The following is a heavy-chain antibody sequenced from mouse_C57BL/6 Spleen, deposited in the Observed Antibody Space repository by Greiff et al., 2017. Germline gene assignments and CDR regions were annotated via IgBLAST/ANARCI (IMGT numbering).Heavy chain of an antibody. CDR2: IYPSDSET. D-gene: IGHD2-3*01. J-gene: IGHJ2*01. CDR1: GYTFTSYW. Sequence: VQLQQPGAELVRPGSSVKLSCKASGYTFTSYWMDWVKQRPGQGLEWIGNIYPSDSETPYNQKFKDKATLTVDKSSSTAYMQLSSLTSEDSAVYYCARKNDGYPDYWGQGTTLTVSS. CDR3: ARKNDGYPDY. V-gene: IGHV1-61*01.